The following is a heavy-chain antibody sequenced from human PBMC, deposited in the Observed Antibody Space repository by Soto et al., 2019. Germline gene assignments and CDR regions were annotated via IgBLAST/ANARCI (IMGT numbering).Heavy chain of an antibody. D-gene: IGHD3-10*01. V-gene: IGHV3-23*01. CDR1: GLTLSNHA. CDR3: VPGSSGTRGEDS. J-gene: IGHJ4*02. CDR2: VSEYGDVT. Sequence: PGGSLRLSCAASGLTLSNHAMTWVRQAPGKGLDWVSTVSEYGDVTYYADSVRGRFTISRDNSKNTLYLQLNNLGVEDTAVYYCVPGSSGTRGEDSWGPGVVVTVSS.